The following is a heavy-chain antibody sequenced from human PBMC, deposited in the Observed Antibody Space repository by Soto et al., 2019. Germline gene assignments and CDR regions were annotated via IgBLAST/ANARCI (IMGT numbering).Heavy chain of an antibody. CDR1: GGTIRDRGYH. D-gene: IGHD2-2*01. Sequence: LFLPRTVSGGTIRDRGYHRIMNRKIPGKGLEWIGYIYYRGSTYYNPSLKSRLTMSIDTPKNQFSLKLTSVTAADTAVYYCARAEGYSSTWGLFGPWGQGTLVTV. J-gene: IGHJ5*02. CDR3: ARAEGYSSTWGLFGP. V-gene: IGHV4-31*02. CDR2: IYYRGST.